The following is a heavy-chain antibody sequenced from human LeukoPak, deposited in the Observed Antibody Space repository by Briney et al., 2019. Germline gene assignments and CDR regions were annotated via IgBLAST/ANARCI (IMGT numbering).Heavy chain of an antibody. CDR3: AKDGVLLWFGELFNGMDV. Sequence: GGSLRLSCAASGFTFSSYAMSWVRQAPGKGLEWLSAISGSGGSTYYADSVKGRFTISRDNSKNTLYLQMNSLRAEDTAVYYCAKDGVLLWFGELFNGMDVWGKGTTVTVSS. CDR2: ISGSGGST. CDR1: GFTFSSYA. D-gene: IGHD3-10*01. V-gene: IGHV3-23*01. J-gene: IGHJ6*04.